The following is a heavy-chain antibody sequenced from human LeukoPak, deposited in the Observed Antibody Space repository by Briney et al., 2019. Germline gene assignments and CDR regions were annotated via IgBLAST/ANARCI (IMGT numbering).Heavy chain of an antibody. Sequence: GGSLRLSCAASGLTYDVYAVHWVRQAPGKGLEWVSGITWSNGEIAYADSVKGRFTISRDNAKMYLQMNSLRTEDTAVYYCAKSLRNGSGWASDYWGQGTLVTVSS. V-gene: IGHV3-9*01. D-gene: IGHD6-19*01. J-gene: IGHJ4*02. CDR1: GLTYDVYA. CDR3: AKSLRNGSGWASDY. CDR2: ITWSNGEI.